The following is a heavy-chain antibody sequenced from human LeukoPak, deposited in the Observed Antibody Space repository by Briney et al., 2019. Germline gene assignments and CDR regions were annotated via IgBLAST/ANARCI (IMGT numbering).Heavy chain of an antibody. CDR1: GFTFSSYE. CDR2: ISSSGSTI. D-gene: IGHD3-16*01. V-gene: IGHV3-48*03. J-gene: IGHJ4*02. Sequence: GGSLRLSCAASGFTFSSYEMNWVRQAPGKGLEWVSYISSSGSTIYYADSVKGRFTISRDNSKNTLYLQMNSLRADDTAVYYCAKRGGMYPAYYFDYWGQGTLVTVSS. CDR3: AKRGGMYPAYYFDY.